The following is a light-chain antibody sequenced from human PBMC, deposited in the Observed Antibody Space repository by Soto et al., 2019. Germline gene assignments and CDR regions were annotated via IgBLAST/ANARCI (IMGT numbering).Light chain of an antibody. CDR2: DAS. V-gene: IGKV3-11*01. J-gene: IGKJ5*01. CDR3: QQRSNWPPIT. CDR1: QSVSSY. Sequence: ENMLTQSPATLSLYPGERATLSCRASQSVSSYLAWYQQKPGQAPRLLIYDASNRATGIPARFSGSGSGTDFTLTISSLEPEDFAVYYCQQRSNWPPITFGQGTRLEI.